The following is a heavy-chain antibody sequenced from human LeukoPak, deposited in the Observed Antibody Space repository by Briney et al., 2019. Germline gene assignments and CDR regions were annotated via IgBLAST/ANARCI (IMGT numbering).Heavy chain of an antibody. V-gene: IGHV4-59*01. CDR2: IYYSGST. CDR1: GGSIRSYY. J-gene: IGHJ3*02. D-gene: IGHD3-3*01. CDR3: ARVFVDGAFDI. Sequence: KPSETLSLTCTVSGGSIRSYYWSWIRQPPGKGLEWIGYIYYSGSTNYNPSLKSRVTISVDTSENQFSLKLSSVTAADTAVYYCARVFVDGAFDIWGQGTMVTVSS.